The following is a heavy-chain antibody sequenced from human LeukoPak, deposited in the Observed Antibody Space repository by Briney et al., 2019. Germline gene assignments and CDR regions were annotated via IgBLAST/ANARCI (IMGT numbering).Heavy chain of an antibody. CDR1: GFTFSSYE. J-gene: IGHJ4*02. CDR2: ISSSGTTI. Sequence: GGSLRLSCAASGFTFSSYEMNWVRQAPGMGLEWLSYISSSGTTIYYADSVKGRFTISRDNAKNSLYLQMNSLRAEDTAVYYCARTTVRGIIALGYWGQGTLVTVSS. V-gene: IGHV3-48*03. D-gene: IGHD3-10*01. CDR3: ARTTVRGIIALGY.